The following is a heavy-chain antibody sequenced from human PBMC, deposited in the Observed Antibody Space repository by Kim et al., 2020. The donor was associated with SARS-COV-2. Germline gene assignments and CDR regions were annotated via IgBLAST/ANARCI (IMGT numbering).Heavy chain of an antibody. CDR3: ARGAGSGRYWEVSFDY. V-gene: IGHV3-30*07. J-gene: IGHJ4*02. D-gene: IGHD1-26*01. Sequence: SGKGRFTISRDNSKNTLYLKMNSLRAEDTAVYYCARGAGSGRYWEVSFDYWGQGTLVTVSS.